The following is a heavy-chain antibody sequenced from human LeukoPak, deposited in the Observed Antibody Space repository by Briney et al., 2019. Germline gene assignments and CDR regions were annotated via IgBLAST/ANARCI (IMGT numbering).Heavy chain of an antibody. V-gene: IGHV3-11*06. Sequence: GGSLRLSCAVSGLTFNDYYMSWIRQAPGKGLEWLSYINHTSSYTKYVDSVKGRFTISRDNAKNSLYLQMNNLRAGVTAVYYCASHGGDDYFDYWGQGTLVTVSS. J-gene: IGHJ4*02. D-gene: IGHD5-12*01. CDR3: ASHGGDDYFDY. CDR2: INHTSSYT. CDR1: GLTFNDYY.